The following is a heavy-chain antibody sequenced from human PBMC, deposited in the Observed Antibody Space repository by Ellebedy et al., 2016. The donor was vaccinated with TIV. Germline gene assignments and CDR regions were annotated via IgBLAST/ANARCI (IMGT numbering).Heavy chain of an antibody. Sequence: PGGSLRLSCAASGFTFSSYSMNWVRQAPGKGLEWVSSISGSASNLYYADSVKGRFTISRDNSNNTLYLQMNSLRPEDTAVYYCAKEPIEYSSAWYFDSWGQGTLVTVSS. CDR2: ISGSASNL. CDR1: GFTFSSYS. D-gene: IGHD6-19*01. CDR3: AKEPIEYSSAWYFDS. V-gene: IGHV3-23*01. J-gene: IGHJ4*02.